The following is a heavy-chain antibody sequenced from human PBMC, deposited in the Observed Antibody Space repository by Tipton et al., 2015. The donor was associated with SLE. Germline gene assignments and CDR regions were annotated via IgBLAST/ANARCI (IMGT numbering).Heavy chain of an antibody. Sequence: SSSSYYWGWIRQPPGKGLEWVSAISGSGGSTYYADSVKGRFTISRDNSKNTLYLQMNSLRAEDTAVYYCAKDPNGDYEGDWFDPWGQGTLVTVSS. D-gene: IGHD4-17*01. CDR2: ISGSGGST. V-gene: IGHV3-23*01. CDR3: AKDPNGDYEGDWFDP. CDR1: SSSSYY. J-gene: IGHJ5*02.